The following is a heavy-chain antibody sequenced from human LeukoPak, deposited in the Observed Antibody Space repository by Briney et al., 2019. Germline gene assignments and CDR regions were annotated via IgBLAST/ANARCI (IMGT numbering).Heavy chain of an antibody. CDR1: GFTFSSYG. V-gene: IGHV3-30*02. CDR2: IRYDGSNK. CDR3: AVPPIVVVPAAGFDP. D-gene: IGHD2-2*01. Sequence: PGGSLRLSCAASGFTFSSYGMHWVRQAPGKGLEWVAFIRYDGSNKYYADSVKGRFTISRDNSKNTLYLQMNSLRAEDTAVYYCAVPPIVVVPAAGFDPWGQGTLVTVSS. J-gene: IGHJ5*02.